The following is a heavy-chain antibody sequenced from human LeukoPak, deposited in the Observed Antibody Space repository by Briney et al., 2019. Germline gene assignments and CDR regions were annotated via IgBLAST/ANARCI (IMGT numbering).Heavy chain of an antibody. J-gene: IGHJ6*02. CDR1: GFTFSDAW. CDR2: IKSKFDGGTT. CDR3: TTLASRSPYYYYGMDV. V-gene: IGHV3-15*01. Sequence: KAGGSLRLSCAASGFTFSDAWMTWVRQAPGKWLEWVGRIKSKFDGGTTDYAAPVKGRFIISRDDSRNTLYLQMGSLKTEDTAVYYCTTLASRSPYYYYGMDVWGQGTTVTVSS.